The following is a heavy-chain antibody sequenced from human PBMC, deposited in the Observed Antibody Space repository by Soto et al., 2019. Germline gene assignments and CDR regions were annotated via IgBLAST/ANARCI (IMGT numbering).Heavy chain of an antibody. Sequence: GESLKISCRYSEYRFNTYWIAWVRQMPGKGLEWMGIIGPADSDTQYSPSFKGQVTISADKAFNTVYLQWGRLKASDSAMYYCVKRLRELSIPGNWLDPWGQGTLGTVYS. CDR1: EYRFNTYW. J-gene: IGHJ5*02. CDR3: VKRLRELSIPGNWLDP. D-gene: IGHD1-7*01. CDR2: IGPADSDT. V-gene: IGHV5-51*01.